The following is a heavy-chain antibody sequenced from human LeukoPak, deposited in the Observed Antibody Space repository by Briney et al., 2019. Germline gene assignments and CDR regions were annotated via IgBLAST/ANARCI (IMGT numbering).Heavy chain of an antibody. CDR3: ARVQVTAINPSFDY. J-gene: IGHJ4*02. V-gene: IGHV4-30-4*01. D-gene: IGHD2-21*02. CDR2: IYYSGST. Sequence: SETLSLTCTVSGGSISSGDYYWSWIRQPPGKGLEWIGYIYYSGSTYYNPSLKSRVTISVDTSKNQFSLKLSSVTAADTAVYYCARVQVTAINPSFDYWGQGTLVTVSS. CDR1: GGSISSGDYY.